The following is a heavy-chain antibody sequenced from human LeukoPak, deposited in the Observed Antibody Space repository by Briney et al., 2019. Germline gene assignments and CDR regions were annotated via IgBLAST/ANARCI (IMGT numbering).Heavy chain of an antibody. CDR3: ARDPETPGYCSGGSCYQGY. D-gene: IGHD2-15*01. CDR1: GYTFTSYG. V-gene: IGHV1-18*01. CDR2: ISAYNGNT. J-gene: IGHJ4*02. Sequence: ASVTVSCKASGYTFTSYGISWVRQAPGQGLEWMGWISAYNGNTNYAQKLQGRVTMTTDTSTSTAYMELRSLRSDDTAVYYCARDPETPGYCSGGSCYQGYWGQGTLVTVSS.